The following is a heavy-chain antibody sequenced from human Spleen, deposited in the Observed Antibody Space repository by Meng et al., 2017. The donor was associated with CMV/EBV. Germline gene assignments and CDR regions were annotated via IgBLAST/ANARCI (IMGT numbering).Heavy chain of an antibody. Sequence: QVQLVQSGAEVKKPGASVKVSCKASGYAMHWVRQAPGQRLECMGWMNAGNGNTKYSQKFQGRVTITRDTSASTAYMELSSLRSEDTAVYYCAVWEPPGYWGQGTLVTVSS. CDR1: GYA. D-gene: IGHD1-26*01. CDR3: AVWEPPGY. V-gene: IGHV1-3*01. CDR2: MNAGNGNT. J-gene: IGHJ4*02.